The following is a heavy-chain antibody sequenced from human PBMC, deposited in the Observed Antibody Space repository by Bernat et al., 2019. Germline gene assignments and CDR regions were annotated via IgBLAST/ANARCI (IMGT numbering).Heavy chain of an antibody. CDR3: ARRFVCTSCHRGGMDV. D-gene: IGHD2-2*01. J-gene: IGHJ6*02. V-gene: IGHV5-10-1*03. Sequence: EVQLVQSGAEVKKPGESLRISCNGSGYSFTSYWISWVRQMPGKGLEWMGRIDPSDAYTNYSPSFQGYVTISADKSISTAYLQWSSLKASETAMYYCARRFVCTSCHRGGMDVWGQGTTVTVSS. CDR1: GYSFTSYW. CDR2: IDPSDAYT.